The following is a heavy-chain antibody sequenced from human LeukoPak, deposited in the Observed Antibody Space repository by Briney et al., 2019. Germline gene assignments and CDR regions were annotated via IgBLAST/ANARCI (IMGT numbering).Heavy chain of an antibody. Sequence: GGSLRLSCAASGFRFSDYYMSWMRQAPGKGLEWVSYISSSRASQSDYADSVKGRFTISRDNAKNSLYLQMNSLRAEDTAVYYCARLGIQLRTFDIWGQGTMVTVSS. V-gene: IGHV3-11*03. J-gene: IGHJ3*02. CDR2: ISSSRASQS. CDR1: GFRFSDYY. D-gene: IGHD5-18*01. CDR3: ARLGIQLRTFDI.